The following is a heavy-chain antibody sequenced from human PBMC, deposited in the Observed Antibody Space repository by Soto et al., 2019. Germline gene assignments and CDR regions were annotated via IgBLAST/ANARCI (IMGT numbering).Heavy chain of an antibody. Sequence: EVQLVESGGGLVKPGGSLRLSCAASGFTFSSYSMNWVRQAPGKGLEWVSSISSSSSYLYYADSVKGRFIVSRDNAKNSLDLQMNSLRAEDTAVYYWARGQIAVYYFDYWGQGTQVTLSP. CDR3: ARGQIAVYYFDY. CDR2: ISSSSSYL. J-gene: IGHJ4*02. V-gene: IGHV3-21*01. D-gene: IGHD6-19*01. CDR1: GFTFSSYS.